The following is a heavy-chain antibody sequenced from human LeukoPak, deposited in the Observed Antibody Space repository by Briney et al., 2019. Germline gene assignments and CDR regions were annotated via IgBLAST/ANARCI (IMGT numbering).Heavy chain of an antibody. V-gene: IGHV3-20*04. CDR2: INWNGGST. Sequence: PGGSLRLSCAASGFTFDDYGMSWVRQAPGKGLEWVSGINWNGGSTGYADSVKGRFTISRDNAKNSLYLQMYSLRAEDTALYYCARDRMAYYDSSGITAYDAFDIWGQGTMVTVSS. CDR1: GFTFDDYG. J-gene: IGHJ3*02. CDR3: ARDRMAYYDSSGITAYDAFDI. D-gene: IGHD3-22*01.